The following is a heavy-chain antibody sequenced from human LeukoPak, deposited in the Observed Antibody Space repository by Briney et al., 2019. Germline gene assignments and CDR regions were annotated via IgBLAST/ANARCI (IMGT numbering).Heavy chain of an antibody. CDR2: ISSSSTFI. J-gene: IGHJ4*02. Sequence: GGSLRLSCAASGFTFSTYTMNWVRQAPGKGLEWVSSISSSSTFIYYADSVKGRFTISRDNAKKSLYLQMNSLRAEDTAVYYCARDPGSGWYLDYWGQGTLVTVSS. CDR1: GFTFSTYT. CDR3: ARDPGSGWYLDY. V-gene: IGHV3-21*01. D-gene: IGHD6-19*01.